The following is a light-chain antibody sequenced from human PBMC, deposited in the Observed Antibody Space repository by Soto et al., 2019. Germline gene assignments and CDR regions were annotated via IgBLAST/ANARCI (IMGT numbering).Light chain of an antibody. CDR1: QSVRNY. CDR2: DAS. CDR3: QQFSSYPLT. V-gene: IGKV3-11*01. Sequence: EIVMTQSPATLSVSPGERATLSCRASQSVRNYLAWYQQKPGQAPRLLIYDASNRATGIPARFSGTGSETDFTLTISSLEPEDFAVYYCQQFSSYPLTFGGGTKVDIK. J-gene: IGKJ4*01.